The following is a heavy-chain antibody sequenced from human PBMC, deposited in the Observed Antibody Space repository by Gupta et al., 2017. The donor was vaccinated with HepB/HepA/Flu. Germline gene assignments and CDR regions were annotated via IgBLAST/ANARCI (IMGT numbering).Heavy chain of an antibody. CDR3: ARDAYSSSSYFDY. J-gene: IGHJ4*02. V-gene: IGHV3-33*01. Sequence: QVQLVESGGGVVQPGRSLRLSCAASGFTFSSYGMHWVRQAPGKGVEWVAVIWYDGSNKYYADAVKGRFTISRDNAKNTLYLQMNRLRAEDTAVYYCARDAYSSSSYFDYGGQGTLVTVSS. CDR2: IWYDGSNK. D-gene: IGHD6-6*01. CDR1: GFTFSSYG.